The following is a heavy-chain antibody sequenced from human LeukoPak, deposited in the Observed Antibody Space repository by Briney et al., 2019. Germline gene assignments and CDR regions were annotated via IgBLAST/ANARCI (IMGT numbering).Heavy chain of an antibody. V-gene: IGHV3-7*01. J-gene: IGHJ4*02. CDR3: ATFGLVAALDL. Sequence: GGSLRLSCAASGFSFNAYWMAWFRQAPGTGLEWVANINPAGSETFHVDPVKGRFSISRDHAKNLVYLQMNSLRAEDTAVYYCATFGLVAALDLWGQGTLVTVSS. CDR2: INPAGSET. CDR1: GFSFNAYW. D-gene: IGHD5-12*01.